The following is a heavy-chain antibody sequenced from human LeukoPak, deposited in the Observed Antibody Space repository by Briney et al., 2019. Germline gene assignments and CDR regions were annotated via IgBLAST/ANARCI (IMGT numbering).Heavy chain of an antibody. V-gene: IGHV3-7*04. CDR2: IKHDGSEK. D-gene: IGHD3-16*01. J-gene: IGHJ4*02. CDR3: ARGTYYYEF. CDR1: GFTFSIYW. Sequence: GGSLRLSCAASGFTFSIYWMSWVRQAPGKGLEWVANIKHDGSEKYYVDSVKGRFTISRDNAKNSLYLQMNSLRAEDTAVYYCARGTYYYEFWGQGTLVTVSS.